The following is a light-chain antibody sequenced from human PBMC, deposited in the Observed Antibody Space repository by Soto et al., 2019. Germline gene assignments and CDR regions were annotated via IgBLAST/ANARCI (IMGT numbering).Light chain of an antibody. Sequence: QSALTQPPSASGSPGQSVTISCTGTSSDVGGYNYVSWYQQHPGKAPKLMIYEVSKRPSGVPDRFSGSKSGNTASLTVSGLQAEDEDDYYCSSYAGSNNGVFGGGTKVTVL. CDR3: SSYAGSNNGV. CDR1: SSDVGGYNY. J-gene: IGLJ3*02. V-gene: IGLV2-8*01. CDR2: EVS.